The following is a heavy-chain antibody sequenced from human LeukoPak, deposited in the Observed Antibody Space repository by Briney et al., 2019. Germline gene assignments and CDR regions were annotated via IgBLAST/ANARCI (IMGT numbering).Heavy chain of an antibody. J-gene: IGHJ5*02. CDR3: AKGGYCSGGSCYNWFDP. CDR2: ISGSGGST. D-gene: IGHD2-15*01. V-gene: IGHV3-23*01. Sequence: GRSLRLSCAASGFTFSSYAMSRVRQAPGKGLEWVSAISGSGGSTYYADSVKGRFTISRDNSKNTLYLQMNSLRAEDTAVYYCAKGGYCSGGSCYNWFDPWGQGTLVTVSS. CDR1: GFTFSSYA.